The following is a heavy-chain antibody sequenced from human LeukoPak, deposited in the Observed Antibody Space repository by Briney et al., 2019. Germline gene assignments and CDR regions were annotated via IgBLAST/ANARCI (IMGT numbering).Heavy chain of an antibody. V-gene: IGHV4-61*09. CDR1: GDSIFNSNSY. D-gene: IGHD1-26*01. CDR3: ARGTVGATPGY. Sequence: PSETLSLTCSVSGDSIFNSNSYWSWMRQPAGKGLEWIGHIFSRGNTNYNPSLKSRVTISVDTSKNQFSLKLSSVTAADTAVYYCARGTVGATPGYWGQGTLVTVSS. J-gene: IGHJ4*02. CDR2: IFSRGNT.